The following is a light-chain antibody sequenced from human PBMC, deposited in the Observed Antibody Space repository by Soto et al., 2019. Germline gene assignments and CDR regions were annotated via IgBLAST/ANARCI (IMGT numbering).Light chain of an antibody. CDR2: DAS. CDR3: QQRHSWPLT. CDR1: QSVRSF. J-gene: IGKJ4*01. Sequence: EIVLTQSPATLSLSPGERATLFCGASQSVRSFLGWYQQKPGQAPRLLIYDASNRATGIPARFSGSGSGTDFTLTISSLEPEDFAVYYCQQRHSWPLTFGGGTKVDIK. V-gene: IGKV3-11*01.